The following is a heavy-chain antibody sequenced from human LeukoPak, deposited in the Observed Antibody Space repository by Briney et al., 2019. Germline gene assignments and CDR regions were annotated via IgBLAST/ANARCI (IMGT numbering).Heavy chain of an antibody. V-gene: IGHV3-74*01. CDR1: GFTFSSQW. D-gene: IGHD3-10*01. Sequence: PGGSLRLSCAGSGFTFSSQWIHWVRQAPRKGLVWVSRINGDGSSTNYADSVQGRFTISRDNAKNTMYLQMNSLRVEDTAVYYCASPKCGGYFDYWRQGTLVTVSS. J-gene: IGHJ4*02. CDR2: INGDGSST. CDR3: ASPKCGGYFDY.